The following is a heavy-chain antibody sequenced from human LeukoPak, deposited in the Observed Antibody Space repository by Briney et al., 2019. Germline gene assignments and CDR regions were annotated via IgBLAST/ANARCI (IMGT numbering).Heavy chain of an antibody. Sequence: SVKVSCKASGGTFSSYPISWVRQAPGQGLEWMGGIIPMFDTADFAQKFQGRVTITPDTATSTAYMQPSSLRSEDTAVYYCARARAGPYGSGSLDAFDIWGQGTLVTVSS. CDR3: ARARAGPYGSGSLDAFDI. D-gene: IGHD3-10*01. CDR1: GGTFSSYP. J-gene: IGHJ3*02. CDR2: IIPMFDTA. V-gene: IGHV1-69*06.